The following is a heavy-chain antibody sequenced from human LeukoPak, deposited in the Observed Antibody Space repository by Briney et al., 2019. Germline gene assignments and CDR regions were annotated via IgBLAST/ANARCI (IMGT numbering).Heavy chain of an antibody. J-gene: IGHJ4*02. Sequence: GALRLSCAASGFAFSSYSMNWVRQAPGKGLEGVSYISSSSSTIYYADSVKGRFTISRDNAKNSLYLQMNSLRAEDTAVYYCARDHPEGAIVGATLLDYWGQGTLVTVSS. CDR1: GFAFSSYS. V-gene: IGHV3-48*04. CDR3: ARDHPEGAIVGATLLDY. D-gene: IGHD1-26*01. CDR2: ISSSSSTI.